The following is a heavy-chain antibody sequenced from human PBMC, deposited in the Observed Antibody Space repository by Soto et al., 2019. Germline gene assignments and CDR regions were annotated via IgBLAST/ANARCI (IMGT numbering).Heavy chain of an antibody. CDR2: IYYTGST. D-gene: IGHD3-16*01. Sequence: WTWIRQPPGKGLEWVGYIYYTGSTYYNPSLKSRVSISVDTSKNQFSLRLSSVTAADTAVYYCARARGGDYVDYWGQGTLVTVSS. CDR3: ARARGGDYVDY. V-gene: IGHV4-31*02. J-gene: IGHJ4*02.